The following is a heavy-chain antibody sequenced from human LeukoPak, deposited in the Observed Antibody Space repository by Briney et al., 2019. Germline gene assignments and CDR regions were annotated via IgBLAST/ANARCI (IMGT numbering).Heavy chain of an antibody. CDR1: GGTFSSYA. CDR3: ASSYGDYVFDAFDI. Sequence: ASVKVSCKASGGTFSSYAISWVRQAPGQGLEWMGGIIPIFGTANYAQKFQGRVTITADKSTSTAYMELSSLRSEDTVVYYCASSYGDYVFDAFDIWGQGTMVTVSS. V-gene: IGHV1-69*06. D-gene: IGHD4-17*01. J-gene: IGHJ3*02. CDR2: IIPIFGTA.